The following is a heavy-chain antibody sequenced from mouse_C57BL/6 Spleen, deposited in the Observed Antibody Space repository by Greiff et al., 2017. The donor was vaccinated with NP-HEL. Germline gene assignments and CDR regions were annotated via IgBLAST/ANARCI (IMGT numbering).Heavy chain of an antibody. J-gene: IGHJ3*01. V-gene: IGHV1-55*01. Sequence: QVQLQQPGAELVKPGASVKMSCKASGYTFTSYWITWVKQRPGQGLAWIGDIYPGSGSTTYNEKFKSKATLTVDTSSSTAYMQLSSLTAEDSAVYYCARWGLGGGFAYWGQGTLVTVSA. CDR3: ARWGLGGGFAY. CDR2: IYPGSGST. CDR1: GYTFTSYW. D-gene: IGHD4-1*01.